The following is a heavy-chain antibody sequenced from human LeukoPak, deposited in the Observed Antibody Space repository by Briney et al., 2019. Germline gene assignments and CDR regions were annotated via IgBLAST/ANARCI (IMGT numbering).Heavy chain of an antibody. CDR2: IYSSGST. V-gene: IGHV3-53*01. D-gene: IGHD3-16*02. J-gene: IGHJ4*02. Sequence: PSETLSLTCTVSGGSISTYYWNWIRQPPGKGLEWIGFIYSSGSTYYADSVRGRFTISRDNSKNTVYLQMNSLRAEDTAVYYCASPAVWGELSLRYWGQGTLVTVSS. CDR1: GGSISTYY. CDR3: ASPAVWGELSLRY.